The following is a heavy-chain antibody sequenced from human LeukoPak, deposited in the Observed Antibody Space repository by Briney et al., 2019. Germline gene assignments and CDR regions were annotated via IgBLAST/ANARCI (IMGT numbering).Heavy chain of an antibody. J-gene: IGHJ6*03. CDR3: ARALAWGGSSYSYYYMDV. CDR2: INPKSGNA. Sequence: GASVKVSCKASGYTFSDYDINWVRQATGQGLEWMGWINPKSGNAGYAQKFQGRVTMTRNTSISTAYMELSSLRSEDTAVYYCARALAWGGSSYSYYYMDVWDKGTTVTVSS. CDR1: GYTFSDYD. V-gene: IGHV1-8*01. D-gene: IGHD1-26*01.